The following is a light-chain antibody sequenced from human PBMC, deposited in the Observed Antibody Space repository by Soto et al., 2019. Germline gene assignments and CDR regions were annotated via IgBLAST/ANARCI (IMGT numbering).Light chain of an antibody. CDR2: DVS. J-gene: IGLJ2*01. CDR3: SSYTSSAYVV. Sequence: QSALTQPASVSGSPGQSITISCTGTSSDVGGYNYVSWCQQHPGKAPKLMIYDVSNRPSGVSNRFSGSKSGNTASLTISGLQAEDEAYYYCSSYTSSAYVVFGGGTKLTVL. CDR1: SSDVGGYNY. V-gene: IGLV2-14*01.